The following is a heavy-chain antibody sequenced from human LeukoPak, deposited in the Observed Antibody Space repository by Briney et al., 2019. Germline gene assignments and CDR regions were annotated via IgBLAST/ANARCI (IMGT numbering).Heavy chain of an antibody. CDR2: ISSSSSDI. CDR1: GFTFSSYS. CDR3: ARVRYQNYDFWSGYYSGNAFDI. D-gene: IGHD3-3*01. V-gene: IGHV3-21*01. Sequence: PGGSLRLSCAASGFTFSSYSMNWVRQAPGKGLEWVSSISSSSSDIYYADSVKGRFTISRDNAKNSLYLQMNSLRAEDTAVYYCARVRYQNYDFWSGYYSGNAFDIWGQGTMVTVSS. J-gene: IGHJ3*02.